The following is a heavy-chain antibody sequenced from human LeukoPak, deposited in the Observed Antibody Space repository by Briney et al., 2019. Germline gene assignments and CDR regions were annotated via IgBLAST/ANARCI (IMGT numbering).Heavy chain of an antibody. Sequence: PGGSLRLSCAASGFTFSSYSMNWVRQAPGKGLEWVSYISSSSSTIYYADSVKGRFTISRDNAKNSLYLQMNSLRAEDTALYYCAREYTAMVTAYFDYWGQGTLVTVSS. V-gene: IGHV3-48*01. CDR1: GFTFSSYS. CDR2: ISSSSSTI. CDR3: AREYTAMVTAYFDY. D-gene: IGHD5-18*01. J-gene: IGHJ4*02.